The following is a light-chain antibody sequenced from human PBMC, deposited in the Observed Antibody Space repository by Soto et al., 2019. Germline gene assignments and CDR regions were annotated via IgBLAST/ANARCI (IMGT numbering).Light chain of an antibody. Sequence: QSVLTQPPAASGSPGQSVTISCTGTSSDVGGYNYGSWYQQHSGKAPNLMIYEVSKRPSGVPDRFSGSKSGNTASLTVSGLQAEDEADYYCSSYAGSNNFVVFGGGTKLTVL. CDR2: EVS. CDR1: SSDVGGYNY. V-gene: IGLV2-8*01. J-gene: IGLJ2*01. CDR3: SSYAGSNNFVV.